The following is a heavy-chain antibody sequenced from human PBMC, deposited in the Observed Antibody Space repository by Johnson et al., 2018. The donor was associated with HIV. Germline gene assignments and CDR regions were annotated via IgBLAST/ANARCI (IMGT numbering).Heavy chain of an antibody. Sequence: EVQLVESGGGVVQPWRSLRLSCAASGFTFSSYWMTWVRQAPGKGLEWVSNINQDGSEKYYADSVKGRFTISRDNSKNTLYLQMNSLRAEDTAVYYCARDLVGVVAAAGPVGDASDIWGQGTMVTVSS. CDR3: ARDLVGVVAAAGPVGDASDI. CDR2: INQDGSEK. D-gene: IGHD6-13*01. CDR1: GFTFSSYW. J-gene: IGHJ3*02. V-gene: IGHV3-7*01.